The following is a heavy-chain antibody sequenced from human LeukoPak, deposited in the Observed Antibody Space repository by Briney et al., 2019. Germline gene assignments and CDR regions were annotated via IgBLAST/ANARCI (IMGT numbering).Heavy chain of an antibody. CDR1: GFTFSTYS. V-gene: IGHV3-48*02. CDR3: ARDLGYSYGVYFDY. J-gene: IGHJ4*02. CDR2: ISSSSSTI. D-gene: IGHD5-18*01. Sequence: PGGSLRLSCAASGFTFSTYSMNWVRQAPGKGLEWVSYISSSSSTIYYADSVKGRFTISRDNANNSLYLQMNSLRDEDTAVYYCARDLGYSYGVYFDYWGQGTLVTVSS.